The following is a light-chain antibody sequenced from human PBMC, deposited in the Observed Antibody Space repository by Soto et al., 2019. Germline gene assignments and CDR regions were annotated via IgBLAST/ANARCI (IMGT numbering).Light chain of an antibody. V-gene: IGKV3-20*01. J-gene: IGKJ4*01. CDR1: QSVRNNY. CDR2: DAS. Sequence: EIVLTQSPDTLSLSPGERATLSCRASQSVRNNYLAWYQQKPGQAPRFLIYDASSRATGIPDRFSGSGSGTDFTLTINRLEPEDFALYYCQQYGSTPLTFGGGTKVDIE. CDR3: QQYGSTPLT.